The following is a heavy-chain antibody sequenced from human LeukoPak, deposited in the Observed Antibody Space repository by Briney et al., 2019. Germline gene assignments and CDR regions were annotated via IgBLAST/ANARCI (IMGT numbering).Heavy chain of an antibody. CDR2: TYYKSKWYN. D-gene: IGHD5-12*01. CDR3: ARDSGSCNFHS. V-gene: IGHV6-1*01. CDR1: GDTVSSNSAA. J-gene: IGHJ4*02. Sequence: SQTLSLTCAISGDTVSSNSAAWSWIRQSPARGLEWLGRTYYKSKWYNNYAVSVKSRITINPDTSKNQFSLQLISVTPEDTAVYYCARDSGSCNFHSWGQGTLVTVSS.